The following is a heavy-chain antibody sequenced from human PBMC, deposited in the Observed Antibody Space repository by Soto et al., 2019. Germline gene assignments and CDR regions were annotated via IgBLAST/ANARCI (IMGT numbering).Heavy chain of an antibody. D-gene: IGHD1-1*01. Sequence: SETLSLTCAVYGGSFSGYYWSWIRQSPGKGLERIGQINHSGNTNYTPSLKSRVTISLDTSTNQFSLQLTPVTAADTAVYYCARARDKDSNWNDNPGVYWGQGTQVTVSS. CDR1: GGSFSGYY. V-gene: IGHV4-34*01. J-gene: IGHJ4*02. CDR3: ARARDKDSNWNDNPGVY. CDR2: INHSGNT.